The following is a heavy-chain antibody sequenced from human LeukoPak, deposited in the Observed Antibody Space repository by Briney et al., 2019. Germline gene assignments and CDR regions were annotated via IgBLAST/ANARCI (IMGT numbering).Heavy chain of an antibody. CDR2: ISSSSSTI. J-gene: IGHJ5*02. CDR1: GFTFSSYS. CDR3: AKSDWFDP. Sequence: GGSLRLSCAASGFTFSSYSMNWVRQAPGKGLEWVSYISSSSSTIFYADSVKGRFTISRDNAKNTLYLQMDSLRVEDTAVYYCAKSDWFDPWGQGTLVTVSS. V-gene: IGHV3-48*04.